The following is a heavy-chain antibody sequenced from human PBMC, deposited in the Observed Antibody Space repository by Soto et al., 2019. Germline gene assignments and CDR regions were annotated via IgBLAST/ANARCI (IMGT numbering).Heavy chain of an antibody. D-gene: IGHD3-10*01. V-gene: IGHV3-33*01. Sequence: EGSLRLSCAASGITFGICGMHWVRQAPGKGLEWLSFIWFDGSTQYYAYSVKGRFTISRDNAKNTLYLQMNNLRAEETALYYCARDPLLRGTGYFDXWGQGTQVTVSX. CDR3: ARDPLLRGTGYFDX. CDR2: IWFDGSTQ. J-gene: IGHJ4*02. CDR1: GITFGICG.